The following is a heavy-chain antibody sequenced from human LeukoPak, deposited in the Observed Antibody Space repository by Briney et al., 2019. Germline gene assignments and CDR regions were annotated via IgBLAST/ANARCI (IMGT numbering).Heavy chain of an antibody. Sequence: PSETLSLTCTVSGYSISSGNYYWGWIRQPPGKGLEWIGSIYDTGNTYYNPSLKSRVTISVDTSKNQFSLKLSSVTAADTAVYYCARDRGGIGWPEDYYMDVWGKGTTVTVSS. CDR1: GYSISSGNYY. D-gene: IGHD3-16*01. CDR2: IYDTGNT. J-gene: IGHJ6*03. CDR3: ARDRGGIGWPEDYYMDV. V-gene: IGHV4-39*02.